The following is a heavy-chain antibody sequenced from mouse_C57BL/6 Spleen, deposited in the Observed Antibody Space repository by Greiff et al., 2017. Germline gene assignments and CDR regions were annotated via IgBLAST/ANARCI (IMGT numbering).Heavy chain of an antibody. CDR2: INPGSGGT. J-gene: IGHJ3*01. D-gene: IGHD3-2*02. CDR1: GYAFTNYL. CDR3: ARSDSSEAY. V-gene: IGHV1-54*01. Sequence: VQLQQSGAELVRPGTSVKVSCKASGYAFTNYLIEWVKQRPGQGLEWIGVINPGSGGTNYKEKFKGKATLTADKSSSTAYMQLSSLTSEDSAVYFCARSDSSEAYWGQGTLVTVSA.